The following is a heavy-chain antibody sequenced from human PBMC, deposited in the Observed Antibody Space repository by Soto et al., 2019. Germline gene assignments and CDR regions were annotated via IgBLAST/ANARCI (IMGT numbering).Heavy chain of an antibody. J-gene: IGHJ4*02. CDR2: IWYDGSNK. D-gene: IGHD3-22*01. CDR1: GFTFSSYG. CDR3: AREYYYDSSGYYWGHFDY. V-gene: IGHV3-33*01. Sequence: QVQLVESGGGVVQPGRSLRLSCAASGFTFSSYGMHWVRQAPGKGLEWVAVIWYDGSNKYYADSVKGRFTISRDNSKNTLYLQMNSPRAEDTAVYYCAREYYYDSSGYYWGHFDYWGQGTLVTVSS.